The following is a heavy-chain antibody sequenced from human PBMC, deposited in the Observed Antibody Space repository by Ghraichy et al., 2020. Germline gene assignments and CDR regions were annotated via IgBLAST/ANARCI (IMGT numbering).Heavy chain of an antibody. V-gene: IGHV3-49*03. J-gene: IGHJ4*02. CDR3: TRDGPDYDILTGYYKGFMCDY. CDR1: GFTFGDYA. Sequence: GGSLRLSCTASGFTFGDYAMSWFRQAPGKGLEWVGFIRSKAYGGTTEYAASVKGRFTISRDDSKSIAYLQMNSLKTEDTAVNYCTRDGPDYDILTGYYKGFMCDYWGQGTLVTVSS. CDR2: IRSKAYGGTT. D-gene: IGHD3-9*01.